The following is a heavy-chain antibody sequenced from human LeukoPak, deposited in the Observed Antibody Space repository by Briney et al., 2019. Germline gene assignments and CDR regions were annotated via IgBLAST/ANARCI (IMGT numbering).Heavy chain of an antibody. J-gene: IGHJ4*02. CDR3: ATPEYTSSLMSGMSPYY. CDR1: GYTLTDYY. Sequence: ASVKVSCKASGYTLTDYYMHWVQQAPGKGLEWMGRVDPEDGETIYAEKFQDRVTITADTSTDTAYMELSSLRSEDTAVYYCATPEYTSSLMSGMSPYYWGQGTLVTVSS. CDR2: VDPEDGET. V-gene: IGHV1-69-2*01. D-gene: IGHD6-6*01.